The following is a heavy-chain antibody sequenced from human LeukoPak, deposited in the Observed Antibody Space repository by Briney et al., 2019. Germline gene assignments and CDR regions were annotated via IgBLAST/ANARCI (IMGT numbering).Heavy chain of an antibody. D-gene: IGHD2-15*01. CDR3: ACGGSCYDY. Sequence: KPSETLSLTCAVYGGSFSDYYWTWIRQPPGKGLEWIGEINHSGSTNYSPSLKSRVTISVDTSKNQFSLKLSSVTAADTAVYYCACGGSCYDYWGQGTLVTVSS. J-gene: IGHJ4*02. CDR2: INHSGST. V-gene: IGHV4-34*01. CDR1: GGSFSDYY.